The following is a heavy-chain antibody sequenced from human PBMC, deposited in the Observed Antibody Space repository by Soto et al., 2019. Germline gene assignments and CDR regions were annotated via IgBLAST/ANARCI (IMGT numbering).Heavy chain of an antibody. CDR3: ARGIHIVVVPAASDAFDI. Sequence: ASVKVSCKASGYTFTSYGISWVRQAPGRGLEWMGWISAYNGNTNYAQKLQGRVTMTTDTSTSTAYMELRSLRSDDTAVYYCARGIHIVVVPAASDAFDIWGQGTMVTVSS. D-gene: IGHD2-2*01. CDR2: ISAYNGNT. CDR1: GYTFTSYG. J-gene: IGHJ3*02. V-gene: IGHV1-18*01.